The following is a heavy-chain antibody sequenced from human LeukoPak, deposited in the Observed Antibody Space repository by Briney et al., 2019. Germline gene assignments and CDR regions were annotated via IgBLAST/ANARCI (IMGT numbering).Heavy chain of an antibody. D-gene: IGHD3/OR15-3a*01. J-gene: IGHJ5*02. CDR3: ARAIRAVARRGLFGRWFDP. V-gene: IGHV1-18*01. CDR2: ISAYNGNT. CDR1: GYTFTSYG. Sequence: GASVKVSCKASGYTFTSYGISWVRQAPGQGLEWMGWISAYNGNTNYAQKLQGRVTMTTDTSTSTAYMELRSLRSDDTAVYYCARAIRAVARRGLFGRWFDPWGQGTLVTVSS.